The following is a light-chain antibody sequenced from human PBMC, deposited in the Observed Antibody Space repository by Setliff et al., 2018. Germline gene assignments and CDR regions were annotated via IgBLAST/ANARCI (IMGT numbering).Light chain of an antibody. CDR1: SSDVGDYNS. J-gene: IGLJ1*01. CDR2: EVT. CDR3: NAYASDTTYV. Sequence: QSALTQPDSVSGSPGQSITISCTGTSSDVGDYNSVSWYQQHPGKAPKLIIYEVTKRPSGVPDRFSGSNSGNTASLTVSGLQTEDEAEYYCNAYASDTTYVFGSGTKVTVL. V-gene: IGLV2-14*01.